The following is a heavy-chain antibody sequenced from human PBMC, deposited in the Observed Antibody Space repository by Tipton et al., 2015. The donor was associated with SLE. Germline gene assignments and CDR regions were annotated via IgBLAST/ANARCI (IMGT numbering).Heavy chain of an antibody. D-gene: IGHD3-9*01. Sequence: LRLSCTVSGVSVSSGGYYWNWIRQHPGKGLEWIGCIHSRGSTYYTPSLKSRLTMSVDMSNNQFSLQLSSVTAADTALYYCVSSGYPLGSFDVWGQGTMVTVS. J-gene: IGHJ3*01. CDR2: IHSRGST. CDR3: VSSGYPLGSFDV. CDR1: GVSVSSGGYY. V-gene: IGHV4-31*02.